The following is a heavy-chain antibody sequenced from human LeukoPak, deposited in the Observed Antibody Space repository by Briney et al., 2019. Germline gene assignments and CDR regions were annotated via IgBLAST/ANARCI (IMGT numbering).Heavy chain of an antibody. CDR3: AKDSDYYHSSGYYYAYFQH. Sequence: GGSLSLSCTGSGFTFSTYSMNWLRQAPGKGLVGVSYISSSSSTIYNADSVKGQFTISRDNAKNSLYLQMNSLRDEDTAVYYCAKDSDYYHSSGYYYAYFQHWGQGTLVTVSS. J-gene: IGHJ1*01. D-gene: IGHD3-22*01. V-gene: IGHV3-48*02. CDR1: GFTFSTYS. CDR2: ISSSSSTI.